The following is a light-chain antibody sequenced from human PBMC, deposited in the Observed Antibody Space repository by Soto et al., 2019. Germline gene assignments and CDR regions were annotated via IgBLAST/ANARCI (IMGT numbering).Light chain of an antibody. CDR2: DAS. CDR1: QSVSSY. Sequence: EIVVTQSPATLSLSPGERATLSCRASQSVSSYLAWYQQKPGQDPRLLIYDASNRATGIPARFSGSGPGTDFTLTISSLEPEDFAVYYCQQRSNWHELTFGGGTKVEIK. J-gene: IGKJ4*01. CDR3: QQRSNWHELT. V-gene: IGKV3D-11*02.